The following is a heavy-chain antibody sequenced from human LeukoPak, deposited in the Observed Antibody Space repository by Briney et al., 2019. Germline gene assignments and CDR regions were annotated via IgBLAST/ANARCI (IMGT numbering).Heavy chain of an antibody. D-gene: IGHD5-12*01. J-gene: IGHJ4*02. Sequence: GGSLRLSCAASAASGFTFTYAWMSWVRQAPGKGLERVGRFKSRRDGGTTDYAAAVKGRFTISRDDSKNTLWLQMNSLKTEDTAVYYCTAEQWQRFGYWGQGTLVTVSS. CDR1: GFTFTYAW. CDR3: TAEQWQRFGY. V-gene: IGHV3-15*01. CDR2: FKSRRDGGTT.